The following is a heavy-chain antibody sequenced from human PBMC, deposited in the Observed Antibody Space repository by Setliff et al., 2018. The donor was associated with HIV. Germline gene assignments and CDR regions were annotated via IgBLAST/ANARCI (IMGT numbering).Heavy chain of an antibody. V-gene: IGHV3-7*01. CDR3: ARWGSGSYERVFDY. CDR1: GFTLSPFW. D-gene: IGHD1-26*01. J-gene: IGHJ4*02. Sequence: GGSLRLSCAASGFTLSPFWMSWVRQAPGKGLEWVANIKGDGSEKNYVDSVKGRFTIARDNANNLVYLQMNSLRVEDTAVYFCARWGSGSYERVFDYWGQGMLVTVSS. CDR2: IKGDGSEK.